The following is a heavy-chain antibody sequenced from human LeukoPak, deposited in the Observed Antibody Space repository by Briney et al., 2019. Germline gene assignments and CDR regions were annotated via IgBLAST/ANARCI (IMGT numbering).Heavy chain of an antibody. CDR1: GGSFSGYY. CDR2: INHSGST. CDR3: VTRLYCSGGSCYSDGYYYYYGMDV. V-gene: IGHV4-34*01. D-gene: IGHD2-15*01. J-gene: IGHJ6*02. Sequence: PSETLSLTCAVYGGSFSGYYWSWIRQPPGKGLEWIGEINHSGSTNYNPSLKSRVTISVDTSKNQFSLKLSSVTAADTAVYYCVTRLYCSGGSCYSDGYYYYYGMDVWGQGTMVTVSS.